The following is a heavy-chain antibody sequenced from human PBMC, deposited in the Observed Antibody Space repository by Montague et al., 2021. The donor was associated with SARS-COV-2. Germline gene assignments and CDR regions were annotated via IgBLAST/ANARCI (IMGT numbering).Heavy chain of an antibody. D-gene: IGHD2-2*01. Sequence: SETLSLTCTVSGGSISSSSYYWGWIRQRPGQGLEWIGSIYYSGSTYYNPSLKSRVTISVATSKNQFSLKLSSVTAADTAVYYCARDKAEYSVVVPAVPLAYGMDVWGQGTTVTVS. CDR1: GGSISSSSYY. J-gene: IGHJ6*02. V-gene: IGHV4-39*07. CDR2: IYYSGST. CDR3: ARDKAEYSVVVPAVPLAYGMDV.